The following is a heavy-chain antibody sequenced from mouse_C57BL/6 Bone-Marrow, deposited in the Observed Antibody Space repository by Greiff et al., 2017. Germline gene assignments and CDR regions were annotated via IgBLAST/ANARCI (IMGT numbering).Heavy chain of an antibody. CDR2: ISTDGSFL. CDR3: LRQKLARGPLDY. J-gene: IGHJ2*01. CDR1: GFTFSSSA. Sequence: DVKLVESGGGLVQPGGSRKISCAASGFTFSSSAMSWVRQTPAKRLEWVAAISTDGSFLNSPDTVKGRFTISRDTAKNTLCLQMSSLRDEDTAMYHCLRQKLARGPLDYWCQGTTLTVSS. D-gene: IGHD4-1*01. V-gene: IGHV5-1*01.